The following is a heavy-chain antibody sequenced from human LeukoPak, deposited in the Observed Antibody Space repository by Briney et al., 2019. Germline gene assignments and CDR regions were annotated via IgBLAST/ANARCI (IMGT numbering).Heavy chain of an antibody. CDR2: INHSGST. J-gene: IGHJ4*02. CDR3: AREAVAGGGDY. D-gene: IGHD6-19*01. Sequence: PSQTLSLTCAVYGGSFSGYYWSWIRQPPGKGLEWLGEINHSGSTNSNPSLKSRVTISVDTSKNQFSLKLSSVTAADTAVYYCAREAVAGGGDYWGQGTLVTVSS. CDR1: GGSFSGYY. V-gene: IGHV4-34*01.